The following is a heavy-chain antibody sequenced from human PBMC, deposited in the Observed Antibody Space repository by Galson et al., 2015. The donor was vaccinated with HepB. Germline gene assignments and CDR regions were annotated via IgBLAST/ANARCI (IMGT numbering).Heavy chain of an antibody. V-gene: IGHV3-48*01. D-gene: IGHD3-9*01. J-gene: IGHJ4*02. CDR1: GFTFNSYE. CDR3: VRVNFDLLTGKALDY. Sequence: SLRLSCAASGFTFNSYEMHWVRQAPGKGLEWVSYISRTSRAIYYADSVKGRFTISRDNAKNSLYVQMTSLRIEDTAVYYCVRVNFDLLTGKALDYWGQGTLVTVSS. CDR2: ISRTSRAI.